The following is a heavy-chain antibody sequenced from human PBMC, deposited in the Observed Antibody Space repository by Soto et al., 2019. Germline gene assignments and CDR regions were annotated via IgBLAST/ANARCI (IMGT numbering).Heavy chain of an antibody. Sequence: GGSLRLSCAASGFTFSSYAMSWVRQAPGKGLEWVSAISGSGGSTSYADSVKGRFTISRDNSKNTLYLQMNSLRAEDMAVYYCAKGSQKLVFQYYFDYWGQGTLVTVSS. CDR3: AKGSQKLVFQYYFDY. V-gene: IGHV3-23*01. CDR2: ISGSGGST. CDR1: GFTFSSYA. D-gene: IGHD1-26*01. J-gene: IGHJ4*02.